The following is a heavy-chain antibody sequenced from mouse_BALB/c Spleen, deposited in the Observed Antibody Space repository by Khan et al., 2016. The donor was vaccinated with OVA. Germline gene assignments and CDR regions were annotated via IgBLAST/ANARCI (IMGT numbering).Heavy chain of an antibody. CDR3: AREGLRAVAMYY. CDR1: GYTFTSYD. Sequence: VQLQESGPEMVKPGALVKISCKASGYTFTSYDINWVKQRPGQGLEWIGWIYPGDGTTHYNENFKGKATLTADESSSTAYVKLSSLTSDNSSVDFGAREGLRAVAMYYWGQGTSVTVSS. CDR2: IYPGDGTT. J-gene: IGHJ4*01. D-gene: IGHD2-4*01. V-gene: IGHV1S56*01.